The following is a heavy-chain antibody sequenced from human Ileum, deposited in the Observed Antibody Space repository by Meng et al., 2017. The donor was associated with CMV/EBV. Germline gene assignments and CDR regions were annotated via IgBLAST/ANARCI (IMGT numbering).Heavy chain of an antibody. CDR2: IHYSGST. J-gene: IGHJ4*02. CDR3: ARASYYDSSYFDN. CDR1: GASISSSDYY. V-gene: IGHV4-30-4*08. D-gene: IGHD3-22*01. Sequence: VHLQRSGPGLVKPSQTLSLTCPVSGASISSSDYYWGWIRQPPGKGLEWIGYIHYSGSTYYNPSLKSRVTISEDTSKNQFSLKLNSVTAADTAVYYCARASYYDSSYFDNWGQGTLVTVSS.